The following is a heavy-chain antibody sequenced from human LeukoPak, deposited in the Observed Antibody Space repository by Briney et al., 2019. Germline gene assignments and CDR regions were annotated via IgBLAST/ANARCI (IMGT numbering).Heavy chain of an antibody. D-gene: IGHD3-22*01. V-gene: IGHV1-46*01. Sequence: GASVKVSCKASGYTFTSYYMHWVRQAPGQGLEWMGIINPSGGSTSYAQKFQGRVTMTRDTSTSTVYMELSSLRSEDTAVYYCARDHPYYYDSSGYYRGPEGYFDYWGQGTLVTVSS. CDR1: GYTFTSYY. CDR2: INPSGGST. J-gene: IGHJ4*01. CDR3: ARDHPYYYDSSGYYRGPEGYFDY.